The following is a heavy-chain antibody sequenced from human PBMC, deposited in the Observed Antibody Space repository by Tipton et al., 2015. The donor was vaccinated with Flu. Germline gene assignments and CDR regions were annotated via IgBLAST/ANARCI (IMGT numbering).Heavy chain of an antibody. Sequence: TLSLTCSVSGGSINSYFWSWIRQPAGKGLEWIGRIYMGGRTNYNPSLKRRVTMSVDLFKNQFSLKLSSVTAADTAVYYCARLPLPLSYFDYWGQGTLVTVSS. CDR3: ARLPLPLSYFDY. CDR2: IYMGGRT. CDR1: GGSINSYF. V-gene: IGHV4-4*07. J-gene: IGHJ4*02.